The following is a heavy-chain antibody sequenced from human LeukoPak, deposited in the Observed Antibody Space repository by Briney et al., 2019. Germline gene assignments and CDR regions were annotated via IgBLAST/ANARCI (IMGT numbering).Heavy chain of an antibody. CDR2: ISWDGGST. CDR3: AKGGRWPYYYYYMDV. CDR1: GFTFDDYA. V-gene: IGHV3-43D*03. J-gene: IGHJ6*03. Sequence: GGSLRLSCAASGFTFDDYAMHWVRQAPGKGLEWVSLISWDGGSTYYADSVKGRFTISRDNSKNSLYLQMNSLRAEDTALYYCAKGGRWPYYYYYMDVWGKGTTVTVSS. D-gene: IGHD3-16*01.